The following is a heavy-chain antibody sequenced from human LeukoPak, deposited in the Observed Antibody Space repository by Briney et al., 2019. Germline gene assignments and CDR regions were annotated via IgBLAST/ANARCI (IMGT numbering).Heavy chain of an antibody. CDR1: GGSISSYY. CDR2: IYYSGST. V-gene: IGHV4-59*08. J-gene: IGHJ3*02. D-gene: IGHD2-15*01. Sequence: SETLSLTCTVSGGSISSYYWSWIRQPPGKGLEWIGYIYYSGSTNYNPSLKSRVTISLDTSKNPFSLKLSSVASADSAACYCARRYCTGGTCYSFAFDIWGQGTMVTVSS. CDR3: ARRYCTGGTCYSFAFDI.